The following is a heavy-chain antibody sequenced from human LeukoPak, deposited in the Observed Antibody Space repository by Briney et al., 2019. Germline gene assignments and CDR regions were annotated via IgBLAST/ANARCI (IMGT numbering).Heavy chain of an antibody. D-gene: IGHD4-17*01. Sequence: GGSLRLSCAASGFTFSSYGMHWVRQAPGKGLEWVAVISYDGSNKYYADSVRGRFTISRDNSKNTLYLQMNSLRAEDTAVYYCAKDQIDYGDYAGYDAFDIWGQGTMVTVSS. CDR3: AKDQIDYGDYAGYDAFDI. CDR2: ISYDGSNK. J-gene: IGHJ3*02. CDR1: GFTFSSYG. V-gene: IGHV3-30*18.